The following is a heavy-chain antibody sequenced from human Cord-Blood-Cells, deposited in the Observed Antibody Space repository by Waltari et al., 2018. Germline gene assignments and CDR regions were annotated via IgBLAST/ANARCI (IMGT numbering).Heavy chain of an antibody. Sequence: QLQLQESGPGLVKPSETLSLTCTVSGGSISSSSYYWGWIRQPPGKGLEWIGSIYYSGSTYYNPSLKSRVTISVDTSKNQFSLKLSSVTAADTAVYYCARNNWGDTDAFDIWGQGTMVTVSS. J-gene: IGHJ3*02. CDR3: ARNNWGDTDAFDI. V-gene: IGHV4-39*01. CDR2: IYYSGST. D-gene: IGHD7-27*01. CDR1: GGSISSSSYY.